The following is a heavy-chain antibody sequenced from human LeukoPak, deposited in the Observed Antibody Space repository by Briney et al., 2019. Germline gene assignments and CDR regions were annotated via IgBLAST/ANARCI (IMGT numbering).Heavy chain of an antibody. CDR2: IIPILGIA. CDR1: GGTFSSYT. Sequence: SVKVSCKASGGTFSSYTISWVRQAPGQGLEWMGRIIPILGIANYAQKFQGRVTITADKSTSTAYMELSSLRSEDTAVYYCASEVAVAGIYYYYYYGMDVWGQGTTVTVSS. D-gene: IGHD6-13*01. J-gene: IGHJ6*02. CDR3: ASEVAVAGIYYYYYYGMDV. V-gene: IGHV1-69*02.